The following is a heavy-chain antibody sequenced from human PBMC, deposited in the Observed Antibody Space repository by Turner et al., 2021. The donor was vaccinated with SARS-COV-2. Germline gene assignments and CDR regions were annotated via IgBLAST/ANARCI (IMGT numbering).Heavy chain of an antibody. CDR1: GGTFSSYA. D-gene: IGHD4-17*01. CDR2: IIPSFGTA. Sequence: QVQLVQSGAAVKTPGSSVKVSCTASGGTFSSYAISWVRQAPGQGLEWMGGIIPSFGTANYAKKFQGRVTITADESTSTAYRELSSLRSEDTAVYYCARVSGDDYGVGFDYWGQGTLVTVSS. V-gene: IGHV1-69*01. J-gene: IGHJ4*02. CDR3: ARVSGDDYGVGFDY.